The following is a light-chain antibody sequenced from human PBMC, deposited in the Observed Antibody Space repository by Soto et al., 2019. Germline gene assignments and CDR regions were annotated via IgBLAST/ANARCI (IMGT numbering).Light chain of an antibody. CDR1: QSVSYY. CDR3: QQHGISRVRT. J-gene: IGKJ1*01. Sequence: EIVLTQSPGTLSLSPGERATLSCRASQSVSYYLAWYQQKPGQAPRLLIYDASSRATGVPDRFSGSGSGTDFTLTISRLEPEDFAVYYCQQHGISRVRTFGQGTQVEVK. V-gene: IGKV3-20*01. CDR2: DAS.